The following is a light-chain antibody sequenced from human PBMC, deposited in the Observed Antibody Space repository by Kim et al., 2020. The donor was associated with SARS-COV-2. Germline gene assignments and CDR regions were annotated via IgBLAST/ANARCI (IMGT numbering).Light chain of an antibody. V-gene: IGLV6-57*01. Sequence: TVTISCTCSSGSIASNYVQWYQQRPGSSPTTVIYEDNQRPSGVPDRFSGSIDSSSNSASLTISGLKTEDEADYYCQSYDSSNPNWVFGGGTKLTVL. CDR1: SGSIASNY. J-gene: IGLJ3*02. CDR3: QSYDSSNPNWV. CDR2: EDN.